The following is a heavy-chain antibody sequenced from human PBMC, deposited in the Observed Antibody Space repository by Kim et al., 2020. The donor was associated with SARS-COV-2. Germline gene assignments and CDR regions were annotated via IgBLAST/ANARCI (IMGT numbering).Heavy chain of an antibody. D-gene: IGHD3-10*01. CDR2: MWNDGSNK. J-gene: IGHJ6*02. CDR3: ARGESISMVAAYHYYGMDV. V-gene: IGHV3-33*07. Sequence: GGSLRLSCAATGFTFSNYGMYWVRQAPGKGLEWVAVMWNDGSNKYYADSVKGRFTISRDNSKNRLYLQMNSLRVEDTAVYYCARGESISMVAAYHYYGMDVWGQGTTVTVSS. CDR1: GFTFSNYG.